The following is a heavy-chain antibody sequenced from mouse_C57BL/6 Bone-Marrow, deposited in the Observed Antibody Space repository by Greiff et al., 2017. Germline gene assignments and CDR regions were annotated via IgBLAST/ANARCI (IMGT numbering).Heavy chain of an antibody. Sequence: EVKLMESGGGLAKPGGSLKLSCAASGFTFSSYAMSWVRQTPEKRLEWVATISDGGSYTYYPDNVKGRFTISRENAKTNLYLQMSDLKSEDTAMYYCARGVPPSAMDYWGQGTSVTVSS. D-gene: IGHD5-1*01. CDR1: GFTFSSYA. CDR3: ARGVPPSAMDY. V-gene: IGHV5-4*03. J-gene: IGHJ4*01. CDR2: ISDGGSYT.